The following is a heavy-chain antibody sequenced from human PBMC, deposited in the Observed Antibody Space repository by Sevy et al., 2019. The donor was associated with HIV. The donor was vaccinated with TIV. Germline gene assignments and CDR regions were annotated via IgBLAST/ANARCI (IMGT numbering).Heavy chain of an antibody. CDR2: IRSKVNSYAT. CDR1: GFAFSGSA. J-gene: IGHJ5*02. Sequence: LSLTCVASGFAFSGSAMHWVRQASGKGLAWVGLIRSKVNSYATAYAASVKGRFTISRDDSKNTLYLQMNSLKTDDTAVYYCTSLTTATTWGQGTLVTVSS. D-gene: IGHD4-17*01. V-gene: IGHV3-73*01. CDR3: TSLTTATT.